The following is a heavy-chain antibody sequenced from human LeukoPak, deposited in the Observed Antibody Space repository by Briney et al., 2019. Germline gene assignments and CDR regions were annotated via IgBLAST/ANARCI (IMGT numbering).Heavy chain of an antibody. CDR1: GFTFSSYW. CDR3: AARYYYDTSGYPVGDY. J-gene: IGHJ4*02. CDR2: INSDGSST. V-gene: IGHV3-74*01. D-gene: IGHD3-22*01. Sequence: PGGSLRLSCAASGFTFSSYWMHWVRQAPGKGLVWVSRINSDGSSTSYADSVKGRFTISRDNAKNTLYLQMNSLRAEDTAVYYCAARYYYDTSGYPVGDYWGQGTLVTVSS.